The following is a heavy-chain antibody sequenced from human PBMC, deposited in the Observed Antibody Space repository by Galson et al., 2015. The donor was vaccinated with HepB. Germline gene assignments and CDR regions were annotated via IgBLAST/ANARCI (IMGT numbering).Heavy chain of an antibody. Sequence: SLRLSCAASGFTFSSYAMSWVRQAPGKGLEWVSSISGSGDITHYTDSVKGRFTISRDASQTTLYLQMNSLRAEDTAVYYCTKMGYSNFKNNYFDPWGQGTPVTVSS. CDR3: TKMGYSNFKNNYFDP. J-gene: IGHJ5*02. V-gene: IGHV3-23*01. D-gene: IGHD4-11*01. CDR2: ISGSGDIT. CDR1: GFTFSSYA.